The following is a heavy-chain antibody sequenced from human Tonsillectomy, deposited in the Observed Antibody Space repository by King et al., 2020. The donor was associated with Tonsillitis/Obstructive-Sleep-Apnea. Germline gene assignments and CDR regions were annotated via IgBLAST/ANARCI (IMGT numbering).Heavy chain of an antibody. CDR1: GFTFSSYA. D-gene: IGHD3-3*01. CDR3: AKVYYDFWSGENNWFDP. V-gene: IGHV3-30*18. J-gene: IGHJ5*02. CDR2: ISYDSSNK. Sequence: VQLVESGGGVVQPGRSLRLSCAASGFTFSSYAMHWVRQAPGKGLEWVAVISYDSSNKYYADSVKGRFTISRDNSKNTLYLQMNSLTAEDTAVYHCAKVYYDFWSGENNWFDPWGQGTLVTVSS.